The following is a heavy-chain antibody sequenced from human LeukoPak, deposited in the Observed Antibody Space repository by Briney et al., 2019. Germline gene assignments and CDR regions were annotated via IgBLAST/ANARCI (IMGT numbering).Heavy chain of an antibody. Sequence: PGGSLTLSCAVSGFTVSSNYMRCVRRPPGGGLVWGSDHNSGGRTKYADSLKGRFPTPQNNPKKLLYFQMNTLRLKATAVYYCVRQCGRGVISPYFDYWGQGTLVIVSS. CDR2: HNSGGRT. D-gene: IGHD3-10*01. CDR1: GFTVSSNY. CDR3: VRQCGRGVISPYFDY. J-gene: IGHJ4*02. V-gene: IGHV3-66*04.